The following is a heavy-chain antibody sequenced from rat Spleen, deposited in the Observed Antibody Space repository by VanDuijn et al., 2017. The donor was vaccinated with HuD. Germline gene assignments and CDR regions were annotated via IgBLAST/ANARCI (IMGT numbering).Heavy chain of an antibody. CDR1: GFSLTSYN. CDR3: TRQTTEGIG. J-gene: IGHJ2*01. V-gene: IGHV2-63*01. Sequence: QVQPKESGPGLVQPSQTLSLTCTVSGFSLTSYNVHWVRQPPGKGLEWMGRMRYNGDTSYNSALKSRLSISRDTSKNQVFVRMNSLQTDDTGTYYCTRQTTEGIGWGQGVMVTVSS. CDR2: MRYNGDT. D-gene: IGHD1-11*01.